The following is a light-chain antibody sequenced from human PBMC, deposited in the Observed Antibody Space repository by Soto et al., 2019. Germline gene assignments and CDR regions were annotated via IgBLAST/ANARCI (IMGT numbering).Light chain of an antibody. CDR1: QDISSY. V-gene: IGKV1-27*01. Sequence: DIQMTQSPSSLSASVGDRVTITCRASQDISSYLAWYQQKPGKVPMLLIYAASTLQSGVPSRFSGSGSGTDFTLTISSLQPEDVATDYCQKYNSAPSLTFGGGTKVEIK. CDR2: AAS. CDR3: QKYNSAPSLT. J-gene: IGKJ4*01.